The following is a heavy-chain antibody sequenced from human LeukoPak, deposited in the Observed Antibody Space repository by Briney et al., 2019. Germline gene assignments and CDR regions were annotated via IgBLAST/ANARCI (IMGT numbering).Heavy chain of an antibody. CDR1: GGSFRSYY. CDR3: AREGSSYDSSTNDAFDI. J-gene: IGHJ3*02. Sequence: SETLSLTCAVYGGSFRSYYWGWIRQPPGKGLEWIGSIYYSGSTYYNPSLKSRVTISVDTSKNHFSLKLSSVTAADTAVYYCAREGSSYDSSTNDAFDIWGQGTMVTVSS. CDR2: IYYSGST. D-gene: IGHD3-22*01. V-gene: IGHV4-39*07.